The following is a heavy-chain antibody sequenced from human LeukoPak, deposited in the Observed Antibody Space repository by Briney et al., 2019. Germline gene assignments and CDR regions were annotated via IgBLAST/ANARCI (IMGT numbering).Heavy chain of an antibody. Sequence: ASVKVSCKASGGTFSSYAISWVRQAPGQGLEWMGGIIPIFGTANYAQKFQGRVTITADESTSTAYMELRSLRSDDTAVYYCARESYCSSTSCSNWGSADYWGQGTLVTVSS. CDR1: GGTFSSYA. V-gene: IGHV1-69*01. CDR3: ARESYCSSTSCSNWGSADY. CDR2: IIPIFGTA. D-gene: IGHD2-2*01. J-gene: IGHJ4*02.